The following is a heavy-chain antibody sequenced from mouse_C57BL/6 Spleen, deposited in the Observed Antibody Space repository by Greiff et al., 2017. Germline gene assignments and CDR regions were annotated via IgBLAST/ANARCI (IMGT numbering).Heavy chain of an antibody. CDR2: IDPSDSYT. V-gene: IGHV1-50*01. J-gene: IGHJ3*01. CDR1: GYTFTSYW. Sequence: VQLQQPGAELVKPGASVKLSCKASGYTFTSYWMQWVKQRPGQGLEWIGEIDPSDSYTNYNQKFKGKATLTVDTSSSTAYMQLSSLTSVDSAVYCSARDCGSSWGFAYWGQGTLVTVSA. CDR3: ARDCGSSWGFAY. D-gene: IGHD1-1*01.